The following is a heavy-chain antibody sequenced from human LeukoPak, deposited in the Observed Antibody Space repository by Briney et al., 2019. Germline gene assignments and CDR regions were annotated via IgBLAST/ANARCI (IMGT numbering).Heavy chain of an antibody. Sequence: SHTLSLSCTVSGGSISSHYCSWIRQPPGKGLEWIWFIYYSGSTNYNPSLKSRVTISGDTSKNHFSLKLTSVTTADTSIYYCARGESTKPYYDFWSGYYLSSNADFDIWGQGKMVTVSS. CDR2: IYYSGST. J-gene: IGHJ3*02. V-gene: IGHV4-59*11. CDR1: GGSISSHY. D-gene: IGHD3-3*01. CDR3: ARGESTKPYYDFWSGYYLSSNADFDI.